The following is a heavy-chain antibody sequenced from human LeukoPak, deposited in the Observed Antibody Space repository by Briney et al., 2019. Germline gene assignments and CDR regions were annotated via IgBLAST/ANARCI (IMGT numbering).Heavy chain of an antibody. Sequence: PSETLSLTCTVSGGSISSSSYYWGWIRQPPGKGLEWIGSIYYSGSTYYNPSLKSRVTISVDTSKNQFSLKLSSVTAADTAVYYCARAPLYYYDSSGHYFDYWGQGTLVTVSS. V-gene: IGHV4-39*07. CDR2: IYYSGST. CDR3: ARAPLYYYDSSGHYFDY. J-gene: IGHJ4*02. CDR1: GGSISSSSYY. D-gene: IGHD3-22*01.